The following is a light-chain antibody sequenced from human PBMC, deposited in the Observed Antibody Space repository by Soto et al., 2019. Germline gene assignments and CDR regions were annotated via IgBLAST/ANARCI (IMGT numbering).Light chain of an antibody. CDR1: QSISSY. J-gene: IGKJ4*01. CDR3: QQSYSTPRALT. V-gene: IGKV1-39*01. Sequence: DIQMTQSPSSLSASVGDRVTITCRASQSISSYLNWYQQKPGKAPKLLIYAASSLQSGVPSRFRGCGSGTDFTLTISSLQPEDFATYYCQQSYSTPRALTFGGGTKVEIK. CDR2: AAS.